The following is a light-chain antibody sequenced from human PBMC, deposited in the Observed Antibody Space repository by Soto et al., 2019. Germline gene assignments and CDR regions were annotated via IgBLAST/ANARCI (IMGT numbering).Light chain of an antibody. CDR1: SSDVGGYNY. CDR2: DVS. Sequence: ALTQPASVSGSPGQSITISCTGTSSDVGGYNYVSWYQQHPGKAPKLMIYDVSKRPSGVSNRFSGSKSGNTASLTISGLQAEDEADYYCSSYTSSSTLVFGGGTKLTVL. CDR3: SSYTSSSTLV. J-gene: IGLJ2*01. V-gene: IGLV2-14*01.